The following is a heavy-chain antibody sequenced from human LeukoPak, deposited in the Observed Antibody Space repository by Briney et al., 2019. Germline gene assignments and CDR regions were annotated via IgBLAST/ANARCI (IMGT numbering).Heavy chain of an antibody. CDR2: IYHNGDT. Sequence: SETLSLTCAVSGGSMITNDWGSWVRQPPGQGLEWIGEIYHNGDTKYNPSFESRVTMSVDKSKTQFSLKLTSVTAADAAMYYCARVTWLGELGNWFDPWGQGTLVSVSS. CDR3: ARVTWLGELGNWFDP. J-gene: IGHJ5*02. V-gene: IGHV4-4*02. CDR1: GGSMITNDW. D-gene: IGHD3-10*01.